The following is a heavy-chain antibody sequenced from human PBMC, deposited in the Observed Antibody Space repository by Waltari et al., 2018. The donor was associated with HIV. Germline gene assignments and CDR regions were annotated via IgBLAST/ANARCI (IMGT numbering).Heavy chain of an antibody. CDR1: GDSVSSGNW. Sequence: QVQLQESGPGLVKPAGTLTLTCAVSGDSVSSGNWGSWVRKPPGKGLEWMGEIYHSGSTNYNPSLKSRVTISVDKSKNQFSLNLRSVTAADTAVYYCARDPRVAFDFTTAGYYGMDVWGQGATLTVSS. V-gene: IGHV4-4*02. CDR3: ARDPRVAFDFTTAGYYGMDV. J-gene: IGHJ6*02. D-gene: IGHD3-9*01. CDR2: IYHSGST.